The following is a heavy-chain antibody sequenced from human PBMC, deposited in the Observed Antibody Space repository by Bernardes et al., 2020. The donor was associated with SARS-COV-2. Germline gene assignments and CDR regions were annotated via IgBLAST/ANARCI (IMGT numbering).Heavy chain of an antibody. Sequence: SETLSLTCAVSGGSIRSYYWSWIRQPPGKGLEWIGHIFHSGSTTYNPSLQSRITISVDTSKNQFSLKLNSVTAADTAMYYCARFTYDSSGYYLGYWGQGTLVTVSS. CDR2: IFHSGST. D-gene: IGHD3-22*01. V-gene: IGHV4-59*08. CDR1: GGSIRSYY. CDR3: ARFTYDSSGYYLGY. J-gene: IGHJ4*02.